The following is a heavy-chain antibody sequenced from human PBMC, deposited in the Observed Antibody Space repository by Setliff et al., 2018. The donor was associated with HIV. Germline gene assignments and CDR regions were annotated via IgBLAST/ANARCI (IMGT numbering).Heavy chain of an antibody. CDR1: GFTFSTSA. J-gene: IGHJ6*03. CDR3: AKLVVGFSGSSAYMDV. CDR2: INWNGDNT. Sequence: RPGGSLRLSCAASGFTFSTSAMHCVRQAPGKGLGCVSGINWNGDNTDYVDSVKVRFTISRDNAKNSLYLQMNSLRAEDTAFYYCAKLVVGFSGSSAYMDVWGKGTTVTVSS. V-gene: IGHV3-20*04. D-gene: IGHD1-26*01.